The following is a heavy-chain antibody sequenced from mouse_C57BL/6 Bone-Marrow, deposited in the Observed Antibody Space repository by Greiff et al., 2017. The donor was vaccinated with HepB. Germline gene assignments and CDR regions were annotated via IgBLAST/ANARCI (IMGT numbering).Heavy chain of an antibody. V-gene: IGHV14-2*01. Sequence: VQLQQSGAELVKPGASVKLSCTASGFNIKDYYMHWVKQRTEQGLEWIGRIDPEDGETKYAPKFQGKATIIADTSSNTAYLQLSSLTSEDTAVYYCARSYYYGSSYLYYDAMDYWGQGTSVTVSS. CDR1: GFNIKDYY. CDR2: IDPEDGET. D-gene: IGHD1-1*01. J-gene: IGHJ4*01. CDR3: ARSYYYGSSYLYYDAMDY.